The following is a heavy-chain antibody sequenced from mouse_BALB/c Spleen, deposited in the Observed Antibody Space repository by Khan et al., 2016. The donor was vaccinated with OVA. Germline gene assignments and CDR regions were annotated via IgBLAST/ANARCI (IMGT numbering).Heavy chain of an antibody. CDR1: GYSFTSGYV. V-gene: IGHV3-2*02. Sequence: EVQLQESGPGLVKPSQSLSLTCTVTGYSFTSGYVWYCIRQFPGNKLEWMGYISYSGSTNYTPSLKRRISITRATSKNQFFLQVNAVNTEETATYYCARKARIKYWGQGTTLTGSS. CDR3: ARKARIKY. D-gene: IGHD3-2*02. CDR2: ISYSGST. J-gene: IGHJ2*01.